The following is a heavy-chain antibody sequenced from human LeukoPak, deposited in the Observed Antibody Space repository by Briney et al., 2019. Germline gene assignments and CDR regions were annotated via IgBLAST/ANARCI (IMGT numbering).Heavy chain of an antibody. CDR1: GGSFSGYY. CDR3: ARRLPYCSGGSCYRYYYYGMDV. J-gene: IGHJ6*02. D-gene: IGHD2-15*01. V-gene: IGHV4-34*01. CDR2: INHSGST. Sequence: SETLSLTCAVYGGSFSGYYWSWIRQPPGKGLEWIGEINHSGSTNYNPSLKSRVTISVDTSKNQFSLKLSSVTAADTAVYYCARRLPYCSGGSCYRYYYYGMDVWGQGTTVTVSS.